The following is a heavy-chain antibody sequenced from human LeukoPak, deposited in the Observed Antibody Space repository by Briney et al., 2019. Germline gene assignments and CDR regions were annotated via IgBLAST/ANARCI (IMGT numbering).Heavy chain of an antibody. D-gene: IGHD1-20*01. Sequence: SETLSLTCTVSGDSISNYYWNWIRQPAGKGLEWIGRSSVSGSTNYNPSLKSRVTMSVDTSKKQFSLQLSSVTAADTAVYFCARDSGITATTAFAFDVWGQGTEVTVPS. J-gene: IGHJ3*01. CDR2: SSVSGST. CDR3: ARDSGITATTAFAFDV. CDR1: GDSISNYY. V-gene: IGHV4-4*07.